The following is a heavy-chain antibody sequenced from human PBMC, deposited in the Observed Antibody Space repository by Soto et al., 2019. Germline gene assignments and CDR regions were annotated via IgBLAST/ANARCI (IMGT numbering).Heavy chain of an antibody. V-gene: IGHV3-23*01. J-gene: IGHJ4*02. D-gene: IGHD1-7*01. Sequence: EVQLLESGGGLVQPGGSLRLCCAASGFTFSSYAMSWVRQAPGKGLEWVSAISGSGGSTYYADSVKGRFTISRDNSKNTLYLQMNSLRAEDTAVYYCAKDHDWNYVVDYWGQGTLVTVSS. CDR1: GFTFSSYA. CDR3: AKDHDWNYVVDY. CDR2: ISGSGGST.